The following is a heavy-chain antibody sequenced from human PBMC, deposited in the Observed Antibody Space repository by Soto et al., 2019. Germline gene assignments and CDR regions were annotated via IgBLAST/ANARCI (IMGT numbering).Heavy chain of an antibody. Sequence: ASVKVSCKASGYTFTGYYMHWVRQAPGQGLEWMGWINPNSGGTNYAQKFQGWVTMTRDTSISTAYMELSRLRSDDTAVYYCARSTDTATALYAFDIWGQGTMVTVS. J-gene: IGHJ3*02. CDR3: ARSTDTATALYAFDI. CDR2: INPNSGGT. V-gene: IGHV1-2*04. CDR1: GYTFTGYY. D-gene: IGHD5-18*01.